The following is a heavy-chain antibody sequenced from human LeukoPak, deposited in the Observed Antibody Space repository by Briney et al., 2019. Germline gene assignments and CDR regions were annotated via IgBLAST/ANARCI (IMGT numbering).Heavy chain of an antibody. J-gene: IGHJ5*02. V-gene: IGHV4-38-2*02. D-gene: IGHD3-16*01. CDR3: ARFTPQGYGWGGYNRFDP. Sequence: PSETLSLTCTVSGYSISSGYYWGWIRQPPGQGLEWIGSIYHSGSTYYNPSLKSRVTISVDTSKNQFSLNLTSVTAADTAVYYCARFTPQGYGWGGYNRFDPWGQGTLVTVSS. CDR1: GYSISSGYY. CDR2: IYHSGST.